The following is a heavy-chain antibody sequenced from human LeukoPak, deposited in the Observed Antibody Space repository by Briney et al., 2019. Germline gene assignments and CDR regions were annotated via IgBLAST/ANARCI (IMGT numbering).Heavy chain of an antibody. CDR1: GFTFSRYA. D-gene: IGHD3-9*01. Sequence: PGGSLRLSCSASGFTFSRYAMHWVRQAPGKGLEYVSVVSSNGDSTYYADSMKGRVTISRDNSKNTLYLQMSSLRAEDTAVYYCVKGMTGDYWYFDLWGRGTLVTVSS. J-gene: IGHJ2*01. CDR3: VKGMTGDYWYFDL. V-gene: IGHV3-64D*09. CDR2: VSSNGDST.